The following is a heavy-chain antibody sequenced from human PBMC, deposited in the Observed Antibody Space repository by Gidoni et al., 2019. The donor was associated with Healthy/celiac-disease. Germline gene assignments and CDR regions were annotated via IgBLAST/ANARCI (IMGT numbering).Heavy chain of an antibody. V-gene: IGHV3-21*01. CDR1: GFTFSSYS. CDR2: ISSSSSYI. CDR3: ATSQAGWWLRPIDY. Sequence: EVQLVESGGGLVKPGGSLRLSCAASGFTFSSYSMNWVRQAPGKGLEWVSSISSSSSYIYYADSVKGRFTISRDNAKNSLYLQMNSLRAEDTAVYYCATSQAGWWLRPIDYWGQGTLVTVSS. J-gene: IGHJ4*02. D-gene: IGHD5-12*01.